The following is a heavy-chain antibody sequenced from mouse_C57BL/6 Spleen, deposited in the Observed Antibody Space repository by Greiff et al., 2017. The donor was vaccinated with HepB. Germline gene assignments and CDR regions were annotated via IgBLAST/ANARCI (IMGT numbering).Heavy chain of an antibody. CDR3: ASYDYDEGYFDV. Sequence: QVQLQQPGAELVRPGSSVKLSCKASGYTFTSYWMHWVKQRPIQGLEWIGNIDPSDSETHYNQKFKDKATLTVDKSSSTAYMQLSSLTSEDSAVYYCASYDYDEGYFDVWGTGTTVTVSS. CDR1: GYTFTSYW. V-gene: IGHV1-52*01. D-gene: IGHD2-4*01. J-gene: IGHJ1*03. CDR2: IDPSDSET.